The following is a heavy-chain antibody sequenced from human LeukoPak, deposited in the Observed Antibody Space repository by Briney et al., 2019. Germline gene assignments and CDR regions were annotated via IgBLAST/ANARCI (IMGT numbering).Heavy chain of an antibody. J-gene: IGHJ4*02. V-gene: IGHV4-38-2*02. Sequence: PSETLSLTCTVSGYSISTGYFWGWIRQTPGKGLEWIGEIYHSGSPNYNPSLKSRVTISVDKSKNQFSLKLNSVTAADTAVYYCARLGYCSGGSCYMDQRGQGTLVTVSS. CDR3: ARLGYCSGGSCYMDQ. D-gene: IGHD2-15*01. CDR1: GYSISTGYF. CDR2: IYHSGSP.